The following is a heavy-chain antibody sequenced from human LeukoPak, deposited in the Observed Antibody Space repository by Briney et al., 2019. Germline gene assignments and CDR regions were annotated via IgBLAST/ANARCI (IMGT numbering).Heavy chain of an antibody. CDR3: ARNYDFWSGYSTDAFDI. J-gene: IGHJ3*02. CDR2: MNPNSGNT. Sequence: ASVKVSCKASGYTFTSYDINWVRQATGQGLEWMGWMNPNSGNTGYAQKFQGRVTMTRKTSISTAYMEPSSLRSEDTAVYYCARNYDFWSGYSTDAFDIWGQGTMVTVSS. V-gene: IGHV1-8*01. D-gene: IGHD3-3*01. CDR1: GYTFTSYD.